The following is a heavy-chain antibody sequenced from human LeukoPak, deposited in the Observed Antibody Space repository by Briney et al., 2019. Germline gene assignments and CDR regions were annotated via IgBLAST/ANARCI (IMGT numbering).Heavy chain of an antibody. V-gene: IGHV4-59*12. CDR3: ARSIAADT. Sequence: SETLSLTCTVSGGSISSYYWSWIRQPPGKGLEWIGYIYHSGSTYYNPSLKSRVTISVDRSKNQFSLKLSSVTAADTAVYYCARSIAADTWGQGTLVTVSS. CDR1: GGSISSYY. D-gene: IGHD6-6*01. J-gene: IGHJ4*02. CDR2: IYHSGST.